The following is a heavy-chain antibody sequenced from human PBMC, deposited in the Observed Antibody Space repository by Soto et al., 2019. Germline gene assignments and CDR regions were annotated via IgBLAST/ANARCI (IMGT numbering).Heavy chain of an antibody. J-gene: IGHJ6*03. Sequence: PSETLSLTCTVSGGSISSYYWSWIRQPPGKGLEWIGYIYYSGGTNYNPSLKSRVTISVDTSKNQFSLKLSSVTAADTAVYYCARLHMTTVTHYMDVWGKGTTVTVSS. V-gene: IGHV4-59*08. CDR3: ARLHMTTVTHYMDV. CDR2: IYYSGGT. D-gene: IGHD4-4*01. CDR1: GGSISSYY.